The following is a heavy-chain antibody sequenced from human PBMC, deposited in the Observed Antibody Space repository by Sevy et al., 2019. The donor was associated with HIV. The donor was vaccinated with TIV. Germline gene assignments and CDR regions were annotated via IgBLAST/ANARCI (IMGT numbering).Heavy chain of an antibody. CDR2: IYYSGNT. Sequence: SETLSLTCTVSGYSISSSTYHWGWIRQSPGKGLEWIGNIYYSGNTNYNPALTSRATISVDTSKKQFSLNLTSVTAADTAVYYCESLVDFWSGYLDYWGQGTLVTVSS. CDR3: ESLVDFWSGYLDY. D-gene: IGHD3-3*01. J-gene: IGHJ4*01. V-gene: IGHV4-39*01. CDR1: GYSISSSTYH.